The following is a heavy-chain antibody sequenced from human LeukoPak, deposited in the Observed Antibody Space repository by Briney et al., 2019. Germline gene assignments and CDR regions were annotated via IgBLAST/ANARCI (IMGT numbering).Heavy chain of an antibody. CDR3: AKDQIAVAVFDY. CDR1: GFTFTNHA. Sequence: GGSLRLSCAVSGFTFTNHAMSWVRQAPGKGLEWVSGISDSGDSTYYADSVKGRFTISRDNSKNTLYLQMNSLRAEDTAVYYCAKDQIAVAVFDYWGQGTLVTVSS. CDR2: ISDSGDST. J-gene: IGHJ4*02. D-gene: IGHD6-19*01. V-gene: IGHV3-23*01.